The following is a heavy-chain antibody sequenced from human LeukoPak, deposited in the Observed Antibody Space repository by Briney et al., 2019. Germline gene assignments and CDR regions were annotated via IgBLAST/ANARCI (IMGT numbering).Heavy chain of an antibody. Sequence: PGGSLRLSCAASGFTFSTYTMNWVRQAPGKGLQWVSAISGNSYYADSVKGRFTISRDNSKNTLYLQMNNLRAEDTAVYYRVKDGLDWGSYFDLWGRGTLVTVSS. CDR2: ISGNS. CDR3: VKDGLDWGSYFDL. D-gene: IGHD3-9*01. CDR1: GFTFSTYT. J-gene: IGHJ2*01. V-gene: IGHV3-23*01.